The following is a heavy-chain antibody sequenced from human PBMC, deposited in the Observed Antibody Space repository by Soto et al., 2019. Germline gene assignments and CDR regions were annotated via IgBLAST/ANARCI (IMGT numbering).Heavy chain of an antibody. D-gene: IGHD4-17*01. J-gene: IGHJ5*02. CDR3: ARQAVTQWYNWFDP. CDR1: GGSISNYY. V-gene: IGHV4-59*08. Sequence: PSETLSLTCTVSGGSISNYYWSWIRQPPGKGLEWIGYIHYSGSTKYNPSLKSRVTISADTSKNQFSLKLSSVTAADTAVYYCARQAVTQWYNWFDPWGQGTLVTVSS. CDR2: IHYSGST.